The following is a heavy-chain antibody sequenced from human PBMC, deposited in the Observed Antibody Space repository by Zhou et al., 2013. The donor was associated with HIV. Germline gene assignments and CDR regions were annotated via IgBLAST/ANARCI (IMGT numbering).Heavy chain of an antibody. CDR3: ARRPGVAVVEDYYGMDV. V-gene: IGHV1-18*04. CDR2: ISAYNGKT. J-gene: IGHJ6*02. Sequence: QPQLIQSGGEVKKPGASVKVSCKASGYTFTTYSISWVREAPGQGLEWMAWISAYNGKTKSAQKFQGRVTLTTDTSTSTAYMELRSLKSDDTAVYYCARRPGVAVVEDYYGMDVWGQGTTVTVSS. CDR1: GYTFTTYS. D-gene: IGHD6-19*01.